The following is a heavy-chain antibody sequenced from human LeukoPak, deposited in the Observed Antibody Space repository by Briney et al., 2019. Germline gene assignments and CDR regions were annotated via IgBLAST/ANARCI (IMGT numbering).Heavy chain of an antibody. J-gene: IGHJ6*02. D-gene: IGHD3-10*01. V-gene: IGHV3-11*06. CDR1: GFTFSDYY. CDR3: ARDSQVLLDV. Sequence: GGSLRLSCAASGFTFSDYYMSWIRQAPGKGLEWVSYISSSSSYTNYADSVKGRFTISRDNAKNSLYLQMNSLRAEDTAVYCCARDSQVLLDVWGQGTTVTVSS. CDR2: ISSSSSYT.